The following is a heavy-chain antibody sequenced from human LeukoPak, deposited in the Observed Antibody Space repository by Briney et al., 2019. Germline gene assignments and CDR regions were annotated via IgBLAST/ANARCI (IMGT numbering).Heavy chain of an antibody. J-gene: IGHJ5*02. V-gene: IGHV3-7*01. CDR1: GFTFSSYW. D-gene: IGHD2/OR15-2a*01. Sequence: PGGSLRLSCAASGFTFSSYWMSWVRQAPGKGLEWVANIKQDGSEKNYVDSVKGRFTISRDNAKNSLYLQMNSLRTEDTAVYYCARVQYEDWFDPWGQGTLVTVSS. CDR3: ARVQYEDWFDP. CDR2: IKQDGSEK.